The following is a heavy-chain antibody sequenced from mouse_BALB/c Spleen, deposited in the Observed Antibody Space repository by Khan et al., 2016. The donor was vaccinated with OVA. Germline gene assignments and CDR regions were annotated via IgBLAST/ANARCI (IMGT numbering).Heavy chain of an antibody. Sequence: QVRLQQSGAELAKPGASVKMSCKASGYTFTTYWMPWVKQRPGQGLEWIGYINPTSGYTYYNENFKDRAILSADKSSSTAYMQLSSLTSEDSAVYYCTRDRIDYWGQGTTLTVSA. CDR1: GYTFTTYW. V-gene: IGHV1-7*01. CDR2: INPTSGYT. J-gene: IGHJ2*01. CDR3: TRDRIDY.